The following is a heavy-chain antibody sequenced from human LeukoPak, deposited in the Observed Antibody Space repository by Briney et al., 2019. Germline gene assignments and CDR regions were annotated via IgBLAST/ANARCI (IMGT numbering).Heavy chain of an antibody. CDR1: GFTFGDYP. D-gene: IGHD3-10*01. CDR3: SRDQGSVGREYFY. J-gene: IGHJ4*02. CDR2: IRSKAYRGTT. V-gene: IGHV3-49*04. Sequence: PGESMTLAWTAYGFTFGDYPMSWVRQAQGKGREWVGFIRSKAYRGTTEYAASVKPRFTISGHDSYSIAYVQMNILKTEDTTVYYCSRDQGSVGREYFYWGEGTMVTVS.